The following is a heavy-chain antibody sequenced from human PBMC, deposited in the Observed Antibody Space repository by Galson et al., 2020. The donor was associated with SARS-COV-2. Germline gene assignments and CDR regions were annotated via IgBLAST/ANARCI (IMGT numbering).Heavy chain of an antibody. Sequence: GGSLRLSCAAYGFTFDDYAMHWVRQAPGKGLEWVSGISRNSSSIGYAASVKGRFTISRDNAKNSLYQQMNSLRAEDTALYYCAKIAGGSWGSGSYYKGDYWGQGTLVTVSS. CDR1: GFTFDDYA. CDR3: AKIAGGSWGSGSYYKGDY. CDR2: ISRNSSSI. D-gene: IGHD3-10*01. J-gene: IGHJ4*02. V-gene: IGHV3-9*01.